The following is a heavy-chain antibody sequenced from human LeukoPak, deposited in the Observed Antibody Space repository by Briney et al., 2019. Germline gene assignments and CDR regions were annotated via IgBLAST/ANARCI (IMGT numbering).Heavy chain of an antibody. CDR3: AIAGVLRFLEWST. D-gene: IGHD3-3*01. Sequence: PSGTLSLTCAVSGGSISGSNWWSWVRQPPGKGLEWIGSIYYSGSTYYNPSLKSRVTISVDTSKNQFSLKLSSVTAADTAVYYCAIAGVLRFLEWSTWGQGTLVTVSS. J-gene: IGHJ5*02. CDR1: GGSISGSNW. CDR2: IYYSGST. V-gene: IGHV4-4*02.